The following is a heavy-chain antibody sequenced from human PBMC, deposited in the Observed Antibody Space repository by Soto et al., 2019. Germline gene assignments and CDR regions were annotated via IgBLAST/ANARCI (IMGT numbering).Heavy chain of an antibody. CDR1: GFTFSSYA. Sequence: SLRLSCAASGFTFSSYAMHWVRQAPGKGLEWVAVISYDGSNKYYADSVKGRFTISRDNSKNTLYLQMNSLRAEDTAVYYCARVGSSFGYYYGMDVWGQGTTVTVSS. V-gene: IGHV3-30-3*01. D-gene: IGHD6-6*01. J-gene: IGHJ6*02. CDR2: ISYDGSNK. CDR3: ARVGSSFGYYYGMDV.